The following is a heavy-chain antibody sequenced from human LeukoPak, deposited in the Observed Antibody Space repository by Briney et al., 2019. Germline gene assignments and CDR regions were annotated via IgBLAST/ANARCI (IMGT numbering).Heavy chain of an antibody. V-gene: IGHV1-18*01. CDR1: GYTFMSHG. CDR3: ARGSRDGYLYYFDY. J-gene: IGHJ4*02. Sequence: ASVKVSCKAYGYTFMSHGISWVRQAPGQGLEWMGWISGSSSNTNYAQRLQGRVTMTTDTSTSTAYMELRSLRSDDTAVYYCARGSRDGYLYYFDYWGQGTLVTVSS. CDR2: ISGSSSNT. D-gene: IGHD5-24*01.